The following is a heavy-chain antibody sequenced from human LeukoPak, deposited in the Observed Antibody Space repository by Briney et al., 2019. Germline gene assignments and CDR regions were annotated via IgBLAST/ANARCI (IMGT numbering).Heavy chain of an antibody. V-gene: IGHV4-34*10. CDR1: GGSISDYY. D-gene: IGHD3-3*01. CDR2: INHSGST. CDR3: ARTNDFWSGLTGDAFDI. J-gene: IGHJ3*02. Sequence: SETLSLTCTVSGGSISDYYWSWIRQPPGKGLEWVGEINHSGSTNYNPSLKRRVTMSVDTSKNQFSLKLSSVTAADAAVYYCARTNDFWSGLTGDAFDIWGQGTMVTVSS.